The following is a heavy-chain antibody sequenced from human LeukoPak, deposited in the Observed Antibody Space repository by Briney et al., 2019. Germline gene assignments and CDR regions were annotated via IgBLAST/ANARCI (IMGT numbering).Heavy chain of an antibody. Sequence: QSGGSLRLSCAASGFTFSNYAMHWVRQAPGKGLEYVSAISSNGGSTYYANSVKGRFTISRDNSKNALYLQMGSLRAEDMAVYYCARVSNNYCVDYWGQGTLVTVSS. V-gene: IGHV3-64*01. CDR3: ARVSNNYCVDY. CDR2: ISSNGGST. D-gene: IGHD2-21*01. CDR1: GFTFSNYA. J-gene: IGHJ4*02.